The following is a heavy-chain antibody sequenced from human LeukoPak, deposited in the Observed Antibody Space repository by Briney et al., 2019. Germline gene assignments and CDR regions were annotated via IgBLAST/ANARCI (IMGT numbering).Heavy chain of an antibody. V-gene: IGHV4-39*01. CDR2: IYYSGST. D-gene: IGHD3-10*01. Sequence: SETLSLTCTVSGGSISSSSYYWGWIRQPPGKGLEWIGSIYYSGSTYYNPSLKSRVTISVDTSKNQFSLKLSSVTAADTAMYYCATDYGSGSRGWFDPWGQGTLVTVSS. J-gene: IGHJ5*02. CDR1: GGSISSSSYY. CDR3: ATDYGSGSRGWFDP.